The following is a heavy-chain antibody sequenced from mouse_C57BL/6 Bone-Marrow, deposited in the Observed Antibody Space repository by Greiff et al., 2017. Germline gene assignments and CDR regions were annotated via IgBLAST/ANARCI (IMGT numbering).Heavy chain of an antibody. V-gene: IGHV3-8*01. D-gene: IGHD3-2*02. CDR2: ISYSGST. Sequence: EVKLQESGPGLAKPSQTLSLTCSVTGYSITSDYWNWIRKFPGNKLEYMGYISYSGSTYYNPSLISRISITQDKSNNQYYLQLNTVTTEDTATYYCAREKATLHFDVWGTGTTVTVSS. CDR1: GYSITSDY. CDR3: AREKATLHFDV. J-gene: IGHJ1*03.